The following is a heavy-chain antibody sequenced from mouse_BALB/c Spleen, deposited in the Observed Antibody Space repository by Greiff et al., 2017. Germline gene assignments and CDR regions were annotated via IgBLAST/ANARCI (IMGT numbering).Heavy chain of an antibody. D-gene: IGHD2-4*01. V-gene: IGHV3-6*02. J-gene: IGHJ4*01. CDR3: ARCDYDGDAMDY. Sequence: EVQLVASGPGLVKPSQSLSLTCSVTGYSITSGYYWNWIRQFPGNKLEWMGYISYDGSNNYNPSLKNRISITRDTSKNQFFLKLNSVTTEDTATYYCARCDYDGDAMDYWGQGTSVTVSS. CDR1: GYSITSGYY. CDR2: ISYDGSN.